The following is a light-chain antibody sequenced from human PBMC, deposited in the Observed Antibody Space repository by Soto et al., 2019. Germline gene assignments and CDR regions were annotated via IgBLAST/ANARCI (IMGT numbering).Light chain of an antibody. Sequence: EIVLTQSPATPSSSPGERATLSCRASQTVSSNLDSYQQERGQAPGLLIYGASTRATGIPARSSGSGSGTELTLTISSLQSEDLAVYYCQQYNDWPLTFGEGTKGDIK. CDR3: QQYNDWPLT. V-gene: IGKV3-15*01. CDR2: GAS. J-gene: IGKJ4*01. CDR1: QTVSSN.